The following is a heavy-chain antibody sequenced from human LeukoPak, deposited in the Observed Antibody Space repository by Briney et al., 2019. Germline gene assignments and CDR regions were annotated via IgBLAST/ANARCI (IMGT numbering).Heavy chain of an antibody. V-gene: IGHV3-30*04. CDR1: GFTFSSYA. Sequence: GRSLRLSCAASGFTFSSYAMHWVRQAPGKGLEWVAVISYDGSNIYYADSVKGRFTISRDNSKNTLYLQMDSLRAEDTAVYYCAKEYDSSNYYYLACDYWGQGTLVTVSS. CDR2: ISYDGSNI. J-gene: IGHJ4*02. CDR3: AKEYDSSNYYYLACDY. D-gene: IGHD3-22*01.